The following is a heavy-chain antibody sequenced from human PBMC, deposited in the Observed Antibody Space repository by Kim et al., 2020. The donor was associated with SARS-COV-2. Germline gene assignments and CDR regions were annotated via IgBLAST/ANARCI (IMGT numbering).Heavy chain of an antibody. Sequence: GESLKISCKGSGYSFTSYWISWVRQMPGKGLEWMGRIDPSDSYTNYSPSFQGHVTISADKSISTAYLQWSSLKASDTAMYYCARRVGFGGSHYNWFDPWGQGTLVTVSS. CDR2: IDPSDSYT. D-gene: IGHD1-26*01. V-gene: IGHV5-10-1*01. J-gene: IGHJ5*02. CDR3: ARRVGFGGSHYNWFDP. CDR1: GYSFTSYW.